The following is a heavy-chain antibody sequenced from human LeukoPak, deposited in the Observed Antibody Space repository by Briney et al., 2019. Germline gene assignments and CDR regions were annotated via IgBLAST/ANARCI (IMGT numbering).Heavy chain of an antibody. CDR2: ISAYNGNT. J-gene: IGHJ4*02. CDR3: ARDWDGTMADY. D-gene: IGHD3-10*01. Sequence: XXEWMGWISAYNGNTNYAQKLQGRVTMTTDTSTSTAYMELRSLRSDDTAVYYCARDWDGTMADYWGQGTLVTVSS. V-gene: IGHV1-18*01.